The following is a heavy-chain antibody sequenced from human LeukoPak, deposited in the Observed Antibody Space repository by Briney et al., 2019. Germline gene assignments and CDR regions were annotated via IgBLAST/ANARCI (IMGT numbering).Heavy chain of an antibody. D-gene: IGHD2-2*02. V-gene: IGHV4-30-2*01. CDR1: GGSISRGGYH. Sequence: PSETLSLTCTVSGGSISRGGYHWSWIRQPPGKGLEWIAYIYHSGSTYYTPSLKSRATISVDRSKNQFSLKLTSVTAADTAVYYCARRESNSWYNYWGQGTLVTVSS. CDR3: ARRESNSWYNY. J-gene: IGHJ4*02. CDR2: IYHSGST.